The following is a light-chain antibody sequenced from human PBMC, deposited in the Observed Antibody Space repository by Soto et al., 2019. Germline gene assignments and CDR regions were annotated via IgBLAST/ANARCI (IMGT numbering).Light chain of an antibody. CDR1: SGHSSYA. CDR3: QTWGTGINWV. CDR2: LYSDGSH. J-gene: IGLJ3*02. V-gene: IGLV4-69*01. Sequence: QLVLTQSPSASASLGASVKLTCTLSSGHSSYAIAWHQQQPEKGPRYLMKLYSDGSHSKGDGIPDRFSGSSSGAERYLTISSLQSEDEADYYCQTWGTGINWVFGGGTKVTVL.